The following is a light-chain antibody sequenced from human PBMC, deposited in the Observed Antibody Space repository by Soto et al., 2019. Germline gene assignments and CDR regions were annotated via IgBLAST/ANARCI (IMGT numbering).Light chain of an antibody. V-gene: IGKV3-11*01. CDR2: DAS. Sequence: EIVLTQSPATLSLSPGERATLSFRASQSVSSYLAWYQHKPGQAPRLLIYDASNRATGIPARFSGSGSGTDFTLTISSLEPEDFAVYYCQQRSNWPTFGQGTRLEI. CDR3: QQRSNWPT. CDR1: QSVSSY. J-gene: IGKJ5*01.